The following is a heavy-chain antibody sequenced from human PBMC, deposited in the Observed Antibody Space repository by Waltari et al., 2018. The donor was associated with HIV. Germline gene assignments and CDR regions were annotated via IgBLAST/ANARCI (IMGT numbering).Heavy chain of an antibody. Sequence: QVQLVQSGAEVTKPGASLKLSCEGSGYTFSAYYVHWIRQAPGQGLEWWGWINPKSVNTQYPRKVQGRVTMTRDTSVDTAYMYLNSLTYADAAVYYCARTSLRYPSLALDFWGRGTLVTVSS. CDR1: GYTFSAYY. CDR3: ARTSLRYPSLALDF. D-gene: IGHD3-9*01. J-gene: IGHJ4*02. V-gene: IGHV1-2*02. CDR2: INPKSVNT.